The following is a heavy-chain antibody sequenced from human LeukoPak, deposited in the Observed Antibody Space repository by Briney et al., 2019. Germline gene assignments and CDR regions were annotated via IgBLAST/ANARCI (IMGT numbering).Heavy chain of an antibody. CDR2: TSSSDAGT. V-gene: IGHV3-23*01. D-gene: IGHD3-22*01. J-gene: IGHJ4*02. CDR3: ARVGFYYDSSGYYY. CDR1: GFPLSSYA. Sequence: GGSLRLSCAVSGFPLSSYAMSWVRQAPGKGLEWVSATSSSDAGTYYADSVRGRFTISRDNAKNSLYLQMNSLRAEDTAVYYCARVGFYYDSSGYYYWGQGTLVTVSS.